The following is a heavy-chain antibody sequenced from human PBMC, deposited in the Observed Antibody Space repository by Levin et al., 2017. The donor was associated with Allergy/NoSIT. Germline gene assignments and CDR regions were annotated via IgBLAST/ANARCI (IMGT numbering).Heavy chain of an antibody. Sequence: GESLKISCAASGFTFSSYGMHWVRQAPGKGLEWVAVISYDGSNKYYADSVKGRFTISRDNSKNTLYLQMNSLRAEDTAVYYCARDLFLGESRLNPPWGQGTLVTVSS. CDR3: ARDLFLGESRLNPP. CDR1: GFTFSSYG. D-gene: IGHD3-10*01. J-gene: IGHJ5*02. V-gene: IGHV3-30*03. CDR2: ISYDGSNK.